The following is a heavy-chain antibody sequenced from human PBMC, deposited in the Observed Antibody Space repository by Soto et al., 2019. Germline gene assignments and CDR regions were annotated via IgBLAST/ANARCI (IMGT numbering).Heavy chain of an antibody. CDR3: AKDGNWLDVYFDV. Sequence: PVGFLRLWCVSSGVAFRTYPMILVSKAPGKGLEWVSISSASGRSRYHADSVKGRFTISRDNPKNTLYLHMTNLRAEDTAVYYCAKDGNWLDVYFDVWGQGTPVTVSS. V-gene: IGHV3-23*01. D-gene: IGHD6-19*01. J-gene: IGHJ4*02. CDR2: SSASGRSR. CDR1: GVAFRTYP.